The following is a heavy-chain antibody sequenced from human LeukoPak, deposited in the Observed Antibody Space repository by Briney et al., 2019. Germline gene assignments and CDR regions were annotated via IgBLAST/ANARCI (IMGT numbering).Heavy chain of an antibody. J-gene: IGHJ6*02. CDR1: GYTFTSYG. V-gene: IGHV1-18*01. Sequence: ASVKVSCKASGYTFTSYGISWVRQAPGQGLEWMGWISAYNGNTNYAQKLQGRVTMTTDTSTSTAYMELRSLRSDDTAVYYCARDRCGGDCYSPLYYYYGMDVWGQGTTVTVSS. CDR2: ISAYNGNT. D-gene: IGHD2-21*02. CDR3: ARDRCGGDCYSPLYYYYGMDV.